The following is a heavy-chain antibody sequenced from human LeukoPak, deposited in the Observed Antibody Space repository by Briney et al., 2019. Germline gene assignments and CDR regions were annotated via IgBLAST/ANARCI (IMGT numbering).Heavy chain of an antibody. CDR1: GGTFSSYA. CDR3: ARGIAARLGGYYYYMDV. D-gene: IGHD6-6*01. J-gene: IGHJ6*03. CDR2: IIPIFGTA. V-gene: IGHV1-69*13. Sequence: SVKVSCKAPGGTFSSYAISWVRQAPGQGLEWMGGIIPIFGTANYAQKFQGRVTITADESTSTAYMELSSLRSEDTAVYYCARGIAARLGGYYYYMDVWGKGTTVTVSS.